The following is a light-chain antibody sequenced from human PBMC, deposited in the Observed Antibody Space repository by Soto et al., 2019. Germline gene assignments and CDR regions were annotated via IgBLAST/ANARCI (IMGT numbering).Light chain of an antibody. CDR3: SSYAGSTI. Sequence: QSVLTQPPSASGSPGQSVTISCTGTSSDVGGYDFVSWYQQHPGKAPKLVIYEVTRPPSGVPDRFSGSKSGNTASLTVSGLQAEDEAVYYCSSYAGSTIFGGGTKLTVL. CDR2: EVT. V-gene: IGLV2-8*01. J-gene: IGLJ2*01. CDR1: SSDVGGYDF.